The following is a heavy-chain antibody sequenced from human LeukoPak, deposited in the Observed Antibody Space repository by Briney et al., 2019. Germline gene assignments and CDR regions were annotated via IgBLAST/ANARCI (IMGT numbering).Heavy chain of an antibody. CDR2: IFPGDSDT. J-gene: IGHJ3*02. D-gene: IGHD3-10*01. CDR3: ARPRGSGRFDAFDI. CDR1: GYSFTYW. Sequence: GESLKISCKGSGYSFTYWIAWVRQMPGKDLEWMGIIFPGDSDTRYSPSFQGQVTISADKSISTAYLQWSSLKASDTAMYYCARPRGSGRFDAFDIWGQGTMVTVSS. V-gene: IGHV5-51*01.